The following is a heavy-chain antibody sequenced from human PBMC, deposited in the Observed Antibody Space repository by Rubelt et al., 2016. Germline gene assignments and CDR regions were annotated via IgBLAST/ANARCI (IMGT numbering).Heavy chain of an antibody. D-gene: IGHD1-26*01. J-gene: IGHJ4*02. CDR2: IIPILGIA. V-gene: IGHV1-69*04. Sequence: APGQGLEWMGRIIPILGIANYAQKFQGRVTITADKSTSTAYMELRSLRSDDTAVYYCAREGRGSGSYYDDYWGQGTLVTVSS. CDR3: AREGRGSGSYYDDY.